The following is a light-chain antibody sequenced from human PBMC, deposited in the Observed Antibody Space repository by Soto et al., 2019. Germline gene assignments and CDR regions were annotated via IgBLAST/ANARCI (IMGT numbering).Light chain of an antibody. V-gene: IGLV2-14*03. CDR1: SSDVGGYNY. CDR2: EVI. J-gene: IGLJ1*01. Sequence: QSVLTQPASVSGSPGQSITISCTGTSSDVGGYNYVSWYQQHPGKAPKLMICEVINRPSGISSRFSGSKSGNTASLTISGLQAEDEADYYCSSYTTSSTYVFGTGTKVTVL. CDR3: SSYTTSSTYV.